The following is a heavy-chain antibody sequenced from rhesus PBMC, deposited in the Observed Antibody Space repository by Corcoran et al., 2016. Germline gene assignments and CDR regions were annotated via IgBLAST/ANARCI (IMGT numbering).Heavy chain of an antibody. V-gene: IGHV4-106*01. CDR1: GGSISDHYY. CDR3: ASQYSSWAAFDY. Sequence: QVQLQESGPGLVKPSETLSLTCAVSGGSISDHYYWPWIRQPPGKGLEWIAYIYGNSGGTNYNASLKNRVTISMDTSKNQFSLKLSSVTAADTAVYYCASQYSSWAAFDYWGQGVLVTVSS. J-gene: IGHJ4*01. CDR2: IYGNSGGT. D-gene: IGHD6-13*01.